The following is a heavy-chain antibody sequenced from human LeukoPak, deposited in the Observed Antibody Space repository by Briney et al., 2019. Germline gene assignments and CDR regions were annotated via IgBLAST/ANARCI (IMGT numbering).Heavy chain of an antibody. Sequence: SVKVSCKVSGYTLTELSMHWVRQAPGKGLEWMGGFDPEDGETIYAQKFQGRVTMTEDTSTDTAYMELSSLRSEDTAVYYCATGVRYYDSSGYYSYWGQGTLVTVSS. V-gene: IGHV1-24*01. J-gene: IGHJ4*02. CDR1: GYTLTELS. CDR3: ATGVRYYDSSGYYSY. CDR2: FDPEDGET. D-gene: IGHD3-22*01.